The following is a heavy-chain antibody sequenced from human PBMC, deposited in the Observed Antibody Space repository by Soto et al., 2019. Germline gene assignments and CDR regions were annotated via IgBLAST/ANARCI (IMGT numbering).Heavy chain of an antibody. CDR2: ISAGDDNT. Sequence: PGGSLRLSCVASGFTFSSYGMTWVRQAPGKGLEWVSTISAGDDNTQYADSVKGRFTISRDNSKKTPYLQMDSLRAEDTAIYYCAKRKYYDASDIWDHWGQGNLVTVSS. CDR1: GFTFSSYG. V-gene: IGHV3-23*01. J-gene: IGHJ4*02. CDR3: AKRKYYDASDIWDH. D-gene: IGHD3-22*01.